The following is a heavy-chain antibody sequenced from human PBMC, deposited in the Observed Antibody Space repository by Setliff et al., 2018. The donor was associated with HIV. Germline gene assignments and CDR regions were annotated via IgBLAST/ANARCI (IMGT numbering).Heavy chain of an antibody. D-gene: IGHD3-22*01. V-gene: IGHV4-61*09. J-gene: IGHJ4*02. CDR3: ARAPGAYYYDSSGYPIGIRFDY. CDR1: GGSISSGSYY. Sequence: SETLSLTCTVSGGSISSGSYYWSWMRQPAGKGLEWIGHIYTSGSTNYNPSLKSRVTISVYTSKNQFSLKLSSVTAADTAVYYCARAPGAYYYDSSGYPIGIRFDYWGQGTRGTVSA. CDR2: IYTSGST.